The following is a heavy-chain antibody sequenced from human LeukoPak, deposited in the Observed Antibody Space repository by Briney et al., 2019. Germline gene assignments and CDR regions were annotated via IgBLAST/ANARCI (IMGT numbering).Heavy chain of an antibody. CDR3: TRGEQLWSPLFDY. CDR1: GFTFGDYA. D-gene: IGHD5-18*01. V-gene: IGHV3-49*04. Sequence: GGSLRLSCTASGFTFGDYAMSWVRQAPGKGGEGGGFIRRKGYGGTTEYAASEKGRFTIARDDSKSIAYLQMNSLKTEDTAVYYCTRGEQLWSPLFDYWGQGTLVTVSS. J-gene: IGHJ4*02. CDR2: IRRKGYGGTT.